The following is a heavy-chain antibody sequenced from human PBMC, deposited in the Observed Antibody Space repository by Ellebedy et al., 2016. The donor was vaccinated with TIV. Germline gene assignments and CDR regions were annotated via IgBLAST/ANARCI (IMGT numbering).Heavy chain of an antibody. CDR3: ARDRRGGQYFDY. Sequence: GESLKISCAASEFTFSSSALHWLRQAPGKGLEWVAFISFDGRSKYYADSVKGRFTISRDNSKSTLFLQMSSLRADDTAVYYCARDRRGGQYFDYWGQGTLVTVSS. J-gene: IGHJ4*02. CDR2: ISFDGRSK. D-gene: IGHD5-12*01. CDR1: EFTFSSSA. V-gene: IGHV3-30*04.